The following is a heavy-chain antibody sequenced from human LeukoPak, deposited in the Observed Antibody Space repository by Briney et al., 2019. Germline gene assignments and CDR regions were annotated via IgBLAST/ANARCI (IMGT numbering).Heavy chain of an antibody. CDR3: ARDSRTSGYTQFFDP. CDR1: GGSISSGGYY. Sequence: SETLSLTCTVSGGSISSGGYYWSWIHQHPGKGLEWIGYIYYSGSTYYNPSLKSRVTISVDTSKNQFSLKLSSVTAADTAVYYCARDSRTSGYTQFFDPWGQGTLVTVSS. D-gene: IGHD3-3*01. CDR2: IYYSGST. V-gene: IGHV4-31*03. J-gene: IGHJ5*02.